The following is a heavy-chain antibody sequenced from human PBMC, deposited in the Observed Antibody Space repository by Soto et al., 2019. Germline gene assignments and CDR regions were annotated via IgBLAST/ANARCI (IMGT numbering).Heavy chain of an antibody. CDR1: GFTFSSYG. Sequence: PGGSLRLSCAASGFTFSSYGMHWVRQARGKGLEWVAVISYDGSNKYYADSVKGRFTISRDNSKNTLYLQMNSLRAEDTAVYYCAKEPRYSSGWYLDYYYYYGMDVWGQGTKVTVSS. CDR2: ISYDGSNK. D-gene: IGHD6-19*01. CDR3: AKEPRYSSGWYLDYYYYYGMDV. V-gene: IGHV3-30*18. J-gene: IGHJ6*02.